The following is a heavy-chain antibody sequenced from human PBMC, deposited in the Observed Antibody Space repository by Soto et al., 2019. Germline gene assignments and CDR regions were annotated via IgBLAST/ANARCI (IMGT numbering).Heavy chain of an antibody. Sequence: SETLSLTCTVSGGSISSAGYNWSWIRQHPGKGLEWIGYIYYSGSTYYNPSLKSRVTISVDTSKNQFSLKLSSVTAADTAVYYCARAMGDGYIVCDYWGQGTLVTVS. CDR1: GGSISSAGYN. V-gene: IGHV4-31*03. CDR2: IYYSGST. J-gene: IGHJ4*02. D-gene: IGHD5-12*01. CDR3: ARAMGDGYIVCDY.